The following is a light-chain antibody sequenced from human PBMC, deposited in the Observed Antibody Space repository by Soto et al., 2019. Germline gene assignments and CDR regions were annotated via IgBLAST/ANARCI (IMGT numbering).Light chain of an antibody. CDR2: KAS. CDR1: QSISNW. V-gene: IGKV1-5*03. J-gene: IGKJ2*01. Sequence: DIQMTQSPSTLSASVGDTVTITCRASQSISNWLAWYQQKPGQAPKLLIHKASTLESGVPSRFSCSAYGIQFTLTISNLQPDDFATFYCQQYDRFPYTFGQGTKLEIK. CDR3: QQYDRFPYT.